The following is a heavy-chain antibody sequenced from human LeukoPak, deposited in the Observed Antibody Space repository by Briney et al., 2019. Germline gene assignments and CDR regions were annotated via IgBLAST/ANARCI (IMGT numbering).Heavy chain of an antibody. CDR1: GGSISTYY. D-gene: IGHD6-6*01. CDR2: IYHSGST. CDR3: ARGGAARLHFQN. J-gene: IGHJ1*01. V-gene: IGHV4-59*01. Sequence: SETLSLTCTVSGGSISTYYWNWIRQPPGKGLEWIGYIYHSGSTNYNPSLQSRVTISVDTSKNQFSLNLNSVTAADTAVYYCARGGAARLHFQNWGQGTLVAVSS.